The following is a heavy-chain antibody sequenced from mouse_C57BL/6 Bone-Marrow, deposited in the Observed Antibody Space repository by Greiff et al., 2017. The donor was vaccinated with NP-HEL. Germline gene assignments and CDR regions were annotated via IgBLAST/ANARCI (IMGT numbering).Heavy chain of an antibody. J-gene: IGHJ2*01. CDR1: GYSITSGYY. D-gene: IGHD1-3*01. Sequence: EVQLQESGPGLVKPSQSLSLTCSVTGYSITSGYYWNWIRQFPGNKLEWMGYISYDGSNNYNPSLKNRISITRDTSKNRFFLKLNSVTTEDTATYYCARETKWYFDYWGQGTTLTVSS. V-gene: IGHV3-6*01. CDR2: ISYDGSN. CDR3: ARETKWYFDY.